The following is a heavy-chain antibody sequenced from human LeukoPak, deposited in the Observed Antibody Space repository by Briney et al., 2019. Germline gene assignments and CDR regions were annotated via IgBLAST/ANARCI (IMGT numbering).Heavy chain of an antibody. CDR3: ARVSPPGIAAAGVDY. CDR2: INHSGST. D-gene: IGHD6-13*01. CDR1: GGSFSGYY. V-gene: IGHV4-34*01. J-gene: IGHJ4*02. Sequence: PSETLSLTCVVYGGSFSGYYWSWIRQPPGKGLEWIGEINHSGSTNYSPSLKSRVTISLDTSKNQFSLKLSSVTAADTAVYYCARVSPPGIAAAGVDYWGQGTLVTVSS.